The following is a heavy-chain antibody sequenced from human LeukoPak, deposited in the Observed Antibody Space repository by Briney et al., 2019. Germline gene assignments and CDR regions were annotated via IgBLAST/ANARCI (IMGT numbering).Heavy chain of an antibody. CDR2: IYTSGST. CDR1: GGSISSYY. V-gene: IGHV4-4*07. Sequence: TSETLSLTCTVSGGSISSYYWGWIRQPAGKGLEWIGRIYTSGSTNYNPSLKSRVTMSVDTSKNQFSLKLSSVTAADTAVYYCARDLAVADYFDYWGQGTLVTVSS. D-gene: IGHD6-19*01. J-gene: IGHJ4*02. CDR3: ARDLAVADYFDY.